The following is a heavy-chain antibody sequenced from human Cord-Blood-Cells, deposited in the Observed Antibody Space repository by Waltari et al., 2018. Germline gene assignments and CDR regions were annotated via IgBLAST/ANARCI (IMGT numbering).Heavy chain of an antibody. V-gene: IGHV4-34*01. CDR3: ARGPFAGATKFFDY. D-gene: IGHD1-26*01. Sequence: QVQLQQWGAGLLKPSETLSLTCAAYGGSFSGYYWCWYRQPPGKGLAWIGEINHSGSTNYNPSLKSRVTISVDTSKNQFSLKLSSVTAADTAVYYCARGPFAGATKFFDYWGQGTLVTVSS. J-gene: IGHJ4*02. CDR1: GGSFSGYY. CDR2: INHSGST.